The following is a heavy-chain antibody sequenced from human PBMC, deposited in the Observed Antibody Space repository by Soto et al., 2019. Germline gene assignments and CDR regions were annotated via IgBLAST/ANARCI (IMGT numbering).Heavy chain of an antibody. CDR1: GFTFSSYS. V-gene: IGHV3-21*01. CDR3: ARGASKYNWFDP. J-gene: IGHJ5*02. D-gene: IGHD1-26*01. Sequence: VGSLRLSCAASGFTFSSYSMNWVRQAPGKGLEWVSSISSSSSYIYYADSVKGRFTISRDNAKNSLYLQMNSLRAEDTAVYYCARGASKYNWFDPWGQGTLVTVSS. CDR2: ISSSSSYI.